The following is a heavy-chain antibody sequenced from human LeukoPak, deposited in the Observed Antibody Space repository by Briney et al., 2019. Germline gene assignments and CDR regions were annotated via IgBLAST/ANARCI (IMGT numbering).Heavy chain of an antibody. CDR1: GFTFSSYG. Sequence: GGTLRLSCAASGFTFSSYGMPWVRQAPGKGLEWVAVISYDGSNKYYADSVKGRFTISRDNSKNTLYLQMNSLRAEDTAVYYCAKDLEYCSSTSCYTSAFDIWGQGTMVTVSS. CDR3: AKDLEYCSSTSCYTSAFDI. CDR2: ISYDGSNK. D-gene: IGHD2-2*02. V-gene: IGHV3-30*18. J-gene: IGHJ3*02.